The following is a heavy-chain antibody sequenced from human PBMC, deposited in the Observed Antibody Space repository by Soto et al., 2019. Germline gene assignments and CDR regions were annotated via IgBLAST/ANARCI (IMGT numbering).Heavy chain of an antibody. Sequence: QVQLQESGPGLVKPSQTLSLTCTVSGGSISSGGYFWSWVRQHPGKGLEWIGNIYYSGRTYYNPSLKSRVTISVDTSKNQFSRNLSSVTAADTAVYYCARFAKEENPKVGSWYYFDYWGQGTRVTVSS. CDR1: GGSISSGGYF. V-gene: IGHV4-31*03. D-gene: IGHD6-13*01. J-gene: IGHJ4*02. CDR2: IYYSGRT. CDR3: ARFAKEENPKVGSWYYFDY.